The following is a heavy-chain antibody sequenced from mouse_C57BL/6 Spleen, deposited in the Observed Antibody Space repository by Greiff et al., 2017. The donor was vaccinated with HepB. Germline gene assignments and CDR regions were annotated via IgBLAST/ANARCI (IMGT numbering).Heavy chain of an antibody. Sequence: VQLQQFGPELVKPGASVKISCKASGYAFSSSWMNWVKQRPGKGLEWIGRIYPGDGDTNYNGKFKGKATLTADKSSSTAYMQLSSLTSEDSAVYFCAGYAMDYWGQGTSVTVSS. J-gene: IGHJ4*01. CDR1: GYAFSSSW. V-gene: IGHV1-82*01. CDR2: IYPGDGDT. CDR3: AGYAMDY.